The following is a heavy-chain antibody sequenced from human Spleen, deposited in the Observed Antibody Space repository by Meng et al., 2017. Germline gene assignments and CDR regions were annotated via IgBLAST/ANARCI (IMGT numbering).Heavy chain of an antibody. CDR3: ARDEDISAAGKLFGDY. CDR1: GYTFPDYW. Sequence: RVQSGGEGKQSGASVKVSFKASGYTFPDYWLHWVRRAPGQGLEWMGRINPKSGDTHYAQRFQGRVTMTGDTSISTAYMELSGLRSDDTAMYYCARDEDISAAGKLFGDYWGQGTLVTVSS. CDR2: INPKSGDT. D-gene: IGHD6-13*01. V-gene: IGHV1-2*06. J-gene: IGHJ4*02.